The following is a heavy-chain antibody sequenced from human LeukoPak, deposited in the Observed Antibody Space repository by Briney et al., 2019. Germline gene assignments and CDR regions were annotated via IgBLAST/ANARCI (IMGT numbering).Heavy chain of an antibody. CDR2: ISAYNGNT. V-gene: IGHV1-18*01. CDR3: ARQLEYYDFWSGFPHSNNWFDP. CDR1: GYTFTSYG. Sequence: ASVKVSCKASGYTFTSYGISWVRQAPGRGLEWMGWISAYNGNTNYAQKLQGRVTMTTDTSTSTAYMELRSLRSDDTAVYYCARQLEYYDFWSGFPHSNNWFDPWGQGTLVTVSS. D-gene: IGHD3-3*01. J-gene: IGHJ5*02.